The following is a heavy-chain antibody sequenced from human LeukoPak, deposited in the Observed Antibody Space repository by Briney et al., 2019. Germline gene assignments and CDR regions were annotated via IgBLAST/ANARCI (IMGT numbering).Heavy chain of an antibody. CDR1: GFTFSSTW. J-gene: IGHJ6*02. CDR3: AKNGGPHGMDV. V-gene: IGHV3-7*02. CDR2: IKHDGSET. D-gene: IGHD3-16*01. Sequence: GGSLRLSCAASGFTFSSTWMSWVRQAPGKGLEWVANIKHDGSETNYVDSVKGRFTISRDNAKNSLHLQMNSQRVEDTAVYYCAKNGGPHGMDVWGQGTTVTVSS.